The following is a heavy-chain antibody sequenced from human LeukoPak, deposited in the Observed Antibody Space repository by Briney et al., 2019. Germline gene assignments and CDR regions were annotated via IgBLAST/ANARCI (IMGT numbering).Heavy chain of an antibody. CDR3: ARHLGSGSRPFDY. D-gene: IGHD3-10*01. J-gene: IGHJ4*02. Sequence: LRLSCAASGFTFDDYAMHWVRQAPGKGLEWIGYIYYSGGTNYNPSLKSRVTISVDTSKNQFSLKLSSVTAADTAVYYCARHLGSGSRPFDYWGQGTLVTVSS. CDR1: GFTFDDYA. V-gene: IGHV4-59*08. CDR2: IYYSGGT.